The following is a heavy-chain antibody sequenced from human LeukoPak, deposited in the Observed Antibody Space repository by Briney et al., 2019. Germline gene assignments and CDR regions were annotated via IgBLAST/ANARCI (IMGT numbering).Heavy chain of an antibody. Sequence: GGSLRLSCAASGFTFSNAWMSWVRQAPGKGLEWVSAISGSGDSAYYADSVKGRFTISRDNSKNTPYLQMDGLGAENTAVYYCAKFSGSYYYYYAMDVWGQGTTVTVSS. D-gene: IGHD1-26*01. CDR2: ISGSGDSA. CDR3: AKFSGSYYYYYAMDV. J-gene: IGHJ6*02. V-gene: IGHV3-23*01. CDR1: GFTFSNAW.